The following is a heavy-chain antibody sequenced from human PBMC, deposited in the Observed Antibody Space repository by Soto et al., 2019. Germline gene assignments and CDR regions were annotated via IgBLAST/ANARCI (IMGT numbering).Heavy chain of an antibody. CDR3: AIFYGGDSAHTYALDP. D-gene: IGHD2-21*02. CDR1: GFTFSNYA. CDR2: ISSSGGST. J-gene: IGHJ5*02. Sequence: EVQLLESGGGLVQPGGSLRLSCAASGFTFSNYAMSWVRQAPGKGLEWVSAISSSGGSTYYADSVKGRFTISRDNSKNALYLRMNSLRAEDTAVYYCAIFYGGDSAHTYALDPWGQGTLVSVSS. V-gene: IGHV3-23*01.